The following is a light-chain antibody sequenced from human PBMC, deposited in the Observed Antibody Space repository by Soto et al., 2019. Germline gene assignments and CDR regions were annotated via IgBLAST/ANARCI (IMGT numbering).Light chain of an antibody. CDR3: QQYRSSPPEFT. CDR2: GAS. CDR1: QSVSSSY. J-gene: IGKJ3*01. V-gene: IGKV3-20*01. Sequence: EIVLTQSPGTLSLSPGERATLSCRASQSVSSSYLAWYQQRPGQAPRLLIFGASYRATGIPDRFSGSGSGTDFTPTISRLEPEDFAVYYCQQYRSSPPEFTFGPGTKVDSK.